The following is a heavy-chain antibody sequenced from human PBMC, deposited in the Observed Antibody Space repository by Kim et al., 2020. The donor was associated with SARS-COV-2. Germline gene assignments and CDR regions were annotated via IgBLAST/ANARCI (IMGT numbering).Heavy chain of an antibody. CDR3: ARETSSGWYYFDY. V-gene: IGHV3-30*01. Sequence: YADSGKSRFSISRDNSKNPLYLQMNSLRAEDTAVYYCARETSSGWYYFDYWGQGTLVTVSS. D-gene: IGHD6-19*01. J-gene: IGHJ4*02.